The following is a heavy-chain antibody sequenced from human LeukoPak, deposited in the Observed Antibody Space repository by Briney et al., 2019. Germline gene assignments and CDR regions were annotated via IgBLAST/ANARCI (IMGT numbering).Heavy chain of an antibody. V-gene: IGHV3-7*01. CDR1: GFTFSSYW. CDR3: ARDRSRGLLDAFDI. J-gene: IGHJ3*02. CDR2: IKQDGSEK. D-gene: IGHD5-18*01. Sequence: PGGSLRLSCVASGFTFSSYWMSWVRQAPGKGLEWVANIKQDGSEKYYVDSVESRFTISRDNAKNSLYLQMNSLRAEDTAVYYCARDRSRGLLDAFDIWGQGTMVTVSS.